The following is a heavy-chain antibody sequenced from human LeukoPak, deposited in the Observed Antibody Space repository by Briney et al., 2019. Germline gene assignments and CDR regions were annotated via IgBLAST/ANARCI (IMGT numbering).Heavy chain of an antibody. V-gene: IGHV3-23*01. CDR2: ISGSGSST. CDR3: AKDIRSYDILAGYPHDAFDI. J-gene: IGHJ3*02. Sequence: GGSLRLSCAASGFTFSSYAMSWVRQAPGKGLEWVSAISGSGSSTYYADSVKGRFTISRDNSKNTLYLQMNSLRAEETAVYYCAKDIRSYDILAGYPHDAFDIWGQGTMVTVSS. D-gene: IGHD3-9*01. CDR1: GFTFSSYA.